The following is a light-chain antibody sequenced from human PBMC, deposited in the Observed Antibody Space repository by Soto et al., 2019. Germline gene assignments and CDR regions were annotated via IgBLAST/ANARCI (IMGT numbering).Light chain of an antibody. V-gene: IGKV1-8*01. Sequence: AIRMTQSPSSFSASTGDRVTITCRASQGISSYLAWYQQKPGKAPKLLIYAASTLQSGVPSRFSGSGSGTDFTLTIGCLQSEDFATYYWQQYYSYPYTFGQGTKVDI. CDR2: AAS. CDR3: QQYYSYPYT. CDR1: QGISSY. J-gene: IGKJ2*01.